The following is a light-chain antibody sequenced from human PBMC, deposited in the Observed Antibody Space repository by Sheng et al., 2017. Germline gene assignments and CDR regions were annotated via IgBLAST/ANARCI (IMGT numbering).Light chain of an antibody. V-gene: IGKV1-39*01. CDR1: QSISTS. CDR2: DSS. Sequence: IQMTQSPSSLSASVGDRVTITCRAGQSISTSLNWYQQKSGQDPKLLIYDSSNLQSGVPSRFSGSGSGTDFTLTITSLQPEDFSTYYCQQSYGFPHTFGPGTTV. CDR3: QQSYGFPHT. J-gene: IGKJ3*01.